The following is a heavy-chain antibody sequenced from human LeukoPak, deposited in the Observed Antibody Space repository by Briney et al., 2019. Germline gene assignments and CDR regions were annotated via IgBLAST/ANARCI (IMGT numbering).Heavy chain of an antibody. CDR2: ISWNSGSI. J-gene: IGHJ4*02. V-gene: IGHV3-9*01. CDR1: GFTFDDYA. Sequence: PGRSLRLSCAASGFTFDDYAMHWVRQAPGKGLEWVSGISWNSGSIGYADSVKGRFTISRDNAKNSLYLQMNSLRAEDTALYYCAKDNAGPLRFGELYYWGQGTLVTVSS. CDR3: AKDNAGPLRFGELYY. D-gene: IGHD3-10*01.